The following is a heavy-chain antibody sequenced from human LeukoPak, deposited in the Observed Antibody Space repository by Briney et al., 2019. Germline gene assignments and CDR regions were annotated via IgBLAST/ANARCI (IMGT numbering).Heavy chain of an antibody. J-gene: IGHJ5*02. Sequence: PGGPLRLSCAASGFTFSSYSMNWVRQAPGKGLEWVSYISSTGNTIYYADSVKGRFTISRDNAKNSLYLQMNSLRDEDTAVYYCARWFGESSYNWFDPWGQGTLVTVSS. V-gene: IGHV3-48*02. D-gene: IGHD3-10*01. CDR1: GFTFSSYS. CDR3: ARWFGESSYNWFDP. CDR2: ISSTGNTI.